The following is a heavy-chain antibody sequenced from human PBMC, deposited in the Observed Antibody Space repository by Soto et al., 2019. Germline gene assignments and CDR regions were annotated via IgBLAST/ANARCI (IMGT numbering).Heavy chain of an antibody. CDR2: INAGNGNT. Sequence: QVQLVQSGAEVKKPGASVKVSCEASGYTFTSYAMHWVRQAPGQRLEWMGWINAGNGNTKYSQKFQGRVTITRDTSASTAYMELSSLRSEDTAVYYCASSYYGSGNPKDYYYGMDVWGQGTTVTVSS. V-gene: IGHV1-3*01. D-gene: IGHD3-10*01. CDR1: GYTFTSYA. CDR3: ASSYYGSGNPKDYYYGMDV. J-gene: IGHJ6*02.